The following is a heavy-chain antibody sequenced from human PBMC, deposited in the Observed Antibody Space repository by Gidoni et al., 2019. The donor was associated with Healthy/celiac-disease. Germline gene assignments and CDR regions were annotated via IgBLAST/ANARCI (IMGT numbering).Heavy chain of an antibody. CDR2: DT. D-gene: IGHD7-27*01. CDR3: ARPDLGYGMDV. V-gene: IGHV5-51*01. Sequence: DTRYSPSFQGQVTISADKSISTAYLQWSSLKASDTAMYYCARPDLGYGMDVWGQGTTVTVSS. J-gene: IGHJ6*02.